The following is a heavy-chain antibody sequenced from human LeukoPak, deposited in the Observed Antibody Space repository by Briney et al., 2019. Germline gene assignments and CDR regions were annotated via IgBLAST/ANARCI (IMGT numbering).Heavy chain of an antibody. CDR2: IKSKADGGTT. J-gene: IGHJ6*02. CDR1: GFTFNKVW. CDR3: DTYCNILTSYAMGV. Sequence: PGGSLRLSCAASGFTFNKVWMSWVRQAPEKGLEWVGRIKSKADGGTTDYAAPVKGRFTISRDDSKDTLYLQMNSLKSEDTAVYYCDTYCNILTSYAMGVWGPGVTVSV. V-gene: IGHV3-15*01. D-gene: IGHD3-9*01.